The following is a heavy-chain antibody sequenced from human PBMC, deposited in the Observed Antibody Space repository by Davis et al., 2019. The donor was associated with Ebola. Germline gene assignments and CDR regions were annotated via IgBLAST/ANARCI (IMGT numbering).Heavy chain of an antibody. V-gene: IGHV4-4*02. D-gene: IGHD1-26*01. Sequence: SETLSLTCAVSGGSMSSNNWWSWVRQPPGKGLEWIGEIYHSGSTNYNPSLKSRVAMSVDTSKNQFSLKLSSATAADTAVYYCARPVGVYYHYFDYWGQGTLVTVSS. CDR1: GGSMSSNNW. CDR2: IYHSGST. J-gene: IGHJ4*02. CDR3: ARPVGVYYHYFDY.